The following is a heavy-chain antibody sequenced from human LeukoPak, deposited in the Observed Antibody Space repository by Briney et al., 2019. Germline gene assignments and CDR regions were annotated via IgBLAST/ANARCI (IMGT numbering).Heavy chain of an antibody. V-gene: IGHV4-59*01. CDR1: GGSISSYY. CDR3: ARGGLCSGGSCYWYYYYGMDV. J-gene: IGHJ6*02. Sequence: PETLSLTCTVSGGSISSYYWSWIRQPPGKGLEWIGYIYYSGSTNYNPSLKSRVTISVDTSKNQFSLKLSSVTAADTAVYYCARGGLCSGGSCYWYYYYGMDVWGQGTTVTVSS. CDR2: IYYSGST. D-gene: IGHD2-15*01.